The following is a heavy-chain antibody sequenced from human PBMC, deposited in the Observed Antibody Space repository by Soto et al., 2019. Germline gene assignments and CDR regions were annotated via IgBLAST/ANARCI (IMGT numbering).Heavy chain of an antibody. CDR1: GFTFSNYA. Sequence: EVQLLESGGGLVQPGGSLRLSCAASGFTFSNYAVTWVRQAPGKGLEWLSTISGSGGSTYYADSVKGRFTISRDNSKNTLYLQMNSLRAEDTAVYYGAKDQGSSWYEIDYWGQGTLVTVSS. CDR2: ISGSGGST. CDR3: AKDQGSSWYEIDY. D-gene: IGHD6-13*01. V-gene: IGHV3-23*01. J-gene: IGHJ4*02.